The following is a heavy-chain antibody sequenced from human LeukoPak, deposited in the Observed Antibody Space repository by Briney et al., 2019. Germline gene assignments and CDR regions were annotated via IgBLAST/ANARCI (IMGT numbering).Heavy chain of an antibody. CDR1: GGSISSYY. D-gene: IGHD4-11*01. V-gene: IGHV4-59*01. J-gene: IGHJ6*03. CDR3: ARGGDDYSTTHHMDV. Sequence: PSETLSLTCTVSGGSISSYYWSWIRQPPGKGLEWIGYIHYSGSTNYNPSLKSRVTISVDTSKNQFSLKLSSVTAADTAVYYCARGGDDYSTTHHMDVWGKGTTVTVSS. CDR2: IHYSGST.